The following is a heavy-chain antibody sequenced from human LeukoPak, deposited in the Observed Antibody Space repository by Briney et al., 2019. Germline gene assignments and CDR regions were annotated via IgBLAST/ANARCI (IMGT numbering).Heavy chain of an antibody. CDR2: IYHSGST. D-gene: IGHD4-17*01. V-gene: IGHV4-30-2*01. CDR1: GGSISSGGYS. J-gene: IGHJ4*02. CDR3: ARSPPYGDYVEY. Sequence: PSETLSLTCAVSGGSISSGGYSWSWIRQPPGKGLEWIGYIYHSGSTYYNPSLKSRVTISVDRSKNQFSLKLGSVTAADTAVYYCARSPPYGDYVEYWGQGTLVTVSS.